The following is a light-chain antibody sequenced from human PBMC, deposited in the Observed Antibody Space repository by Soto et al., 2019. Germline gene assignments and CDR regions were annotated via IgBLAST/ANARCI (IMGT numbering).Light chain of an antibody. Sequence: QSVLTHPPSVSGAPGQRVTISCTGSSSNIGAGYDVHWYQQFPGTAPKLLIYGHSNRPSGVPDRFSGSKSGTSASLAITGLQAEDEADYYCQSYDSSLSGYVFGTGTKLIVL. V-gene: IGLV1-40*01. CDR2: GHS. J-gene: IGLJ1*01. CDR3: QSYDSSLSGYV. CDR1: SSNIGAGYD.